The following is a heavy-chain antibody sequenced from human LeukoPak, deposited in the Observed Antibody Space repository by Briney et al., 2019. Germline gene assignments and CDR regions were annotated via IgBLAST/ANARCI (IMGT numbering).Heavy chain of an antibody. V-gene: IGHV4-39*01. CDR2: LFYTGET. J-gene: IGHJ4*02. CDR1: DGSISSSSYY. D-gene: IGHD1-26*01. CDR3: ARTDSGRYSYFDY. Sequence: SETLSLTCIVSDGSISSSSYYWGWIRQPPGKGLERIGNLFYTGETFYNPSLNSRVTISVDTSKSQFSLRLSSVTAADTAVYYCARTDSGRYSYFDYGVQGTLVTVSS.